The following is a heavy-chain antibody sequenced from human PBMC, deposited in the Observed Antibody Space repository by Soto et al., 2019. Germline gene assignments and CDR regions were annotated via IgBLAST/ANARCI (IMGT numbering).Heavy chain of an antibody. CDR2: ISGSGGST. CDR1: GFTFSSYA. V-gene: IGHV3-23*01. Sequence: GGSLRLSCAASGFTFSSYAMSWVRQAPGKGPEWVSAISGSGGSTYYADSVKGRFTISRDNSKNTLYLQMNSLRAEDTAVYYCAKSVRGSYRPDAFDIWGQGTMVTVSS. D-gene: IGHD3-16*02. J-gene: IGHJ3*02. CDR3: AKSVRGSYRPDAFDI.